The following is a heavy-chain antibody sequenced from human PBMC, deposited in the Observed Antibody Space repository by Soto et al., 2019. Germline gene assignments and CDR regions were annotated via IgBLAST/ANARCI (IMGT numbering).Heavy chain of an antibody. V-gene: IGHV1-8*01. CDR2: MNPNSGHT. J-gene: IGHJ5*02. Sequence: QVQLVQSGAEVKKPGASVKVSCKASGYTFTSHDINWMRQATGQGLEWMGWMNPNSGHTNYAQKFQGRVTMTRDTPICTAYMEVTSLRSEDTAIYYCASGMSTTWGQGTLVIVSS. CDR1: GYTFTSHD. CDR3: ASGMSTT. D-gene: IGHD2-2*01.